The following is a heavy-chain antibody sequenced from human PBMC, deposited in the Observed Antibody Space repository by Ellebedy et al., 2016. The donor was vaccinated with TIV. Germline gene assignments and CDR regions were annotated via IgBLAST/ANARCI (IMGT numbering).Heavy chain of an antibody. CDR1: GYTFTGYY. J-gene: IGHJ3*02. Sequence: ASVKVSXXASGYTFTGYYMHWVRQAPGQGLEWMGWINPNSGGTNYAQKFQGRVTMTRDTSISTAYMELSRLRSDDTAVYYCARFEAGYYDSSGYYPPGGAFDIWGQGTMVTVSS. D-gene: IGHD3-22*01. CDR3: ARFEAGYYDSSGYYPPGGAFDI. CDR2: INPNSGGT. V-gene: IGHV1-2*02.